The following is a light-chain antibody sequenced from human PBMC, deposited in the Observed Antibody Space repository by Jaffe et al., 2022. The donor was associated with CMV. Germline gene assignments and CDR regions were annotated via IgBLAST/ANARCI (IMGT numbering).Light chain of an antibody. CDR2: GTS. Sequence: EIVLTQSPGTLSLSPGERATLSCRASQSVSRSYLAWYQQKPGQAPRLLIYGTSTRATGIPDRFSGSGSGTDFTLTISRLDPEDSAVYYCQQYGSSAWTFGQGTKVEIK. V-gene: IGKV3-20*01. J-gene: IGKJ1*01. CDR3: QQYGSSAWT. CDR1: QSVSRSY.